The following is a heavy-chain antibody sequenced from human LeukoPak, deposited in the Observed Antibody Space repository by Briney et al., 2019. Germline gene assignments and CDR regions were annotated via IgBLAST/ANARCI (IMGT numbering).Heavy chain of an antibody. V-gene: IGHV4-59*08. D-gene: IGHD1-26*01. CDR3: ARLGSYHDF. CDR1: GASISNHY. Sequence: SETLSLTCTVSGASISNHYWSWIRQPPEKGLEWMGHIHSNGSSSYYPSLKSRLTLSIDTSRNQLSLKLPSVTAADTAVYFCARLGSYHDFWGQGALVTVSS. J-gene: IGHJ4*02. CDR2: IHSNGSS.